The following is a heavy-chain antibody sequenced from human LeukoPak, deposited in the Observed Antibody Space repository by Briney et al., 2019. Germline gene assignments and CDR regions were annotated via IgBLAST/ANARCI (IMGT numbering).Heavy chain of an antibody. Sequence: GGSLRLSCAVSGFTFSDYYKSWIRQAPGKGLEWVSYISSSATTIYYADSVKGRFTVSRDNAKNSLYLQMNSLRAEDTAVYYCARRTVTGRSFDYWGQGTLVTVSS. CDR1: GFTFSDYY. D-gene: IGHD4-17*01. J-gene: IGHJ4*02. V-gene: IGHV3-11*04. CDR3: ARRTVTGRSFDY. CDR2: ISSSATTI.